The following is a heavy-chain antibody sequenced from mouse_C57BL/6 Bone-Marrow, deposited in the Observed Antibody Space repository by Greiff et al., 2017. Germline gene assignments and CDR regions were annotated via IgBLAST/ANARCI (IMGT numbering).Heavy chain of an antibody. CDR3: ARDDYDPYAMDY. CDR2: IYPRSGNT. Sequence: VKLVESGAELARPGASVKLSCKASGYTFTSYGISWVKQRTGQGLEWIGEIYPRSGNTYYNEKFKGKATLTADKSSSTAYMELRSLTSEDSAVYFCARDDYDPYAMDYWGQGTSVTVSS. CDR1: GYTFTSYG. J-gene: IGHJ4*01. V-gene: IGHV1-81*01. D-gene: IGHD2-4*01.